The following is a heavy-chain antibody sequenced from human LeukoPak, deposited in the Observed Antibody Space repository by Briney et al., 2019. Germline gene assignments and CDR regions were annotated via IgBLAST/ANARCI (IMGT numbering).Heavy chain of an antibody. J-gene: IGHJ6*02. CDR1: GFTFSSYW. V-gene: IGHV3-7*05. D-gene: IGHD3-3*01. CDR3: ARPGRYDFWRDYYYYYGMDV. Sequence: GGSLRLSCAASGFTFSSYWMGWVRQAPGKGLEWVANIKQDGSEKYYVDSVKGRFTISRDNAKNSLYLQMNSLRAEDTAVYYCARPGRYDFWRDYYYYYGMDVWGQGTTVTVSS. CDR2: IKQDGSEK.